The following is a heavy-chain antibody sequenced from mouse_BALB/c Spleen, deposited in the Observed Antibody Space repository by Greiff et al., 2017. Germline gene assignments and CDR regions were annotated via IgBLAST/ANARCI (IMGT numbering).Heavy chain of an antibody. Sequence: VQLKESGPGLVKPSQSLSLTCTVTGYSITSDYAWNWIRQFPGNKLEWMGYISYSGSTSYNPSLKSRISITRDTSKNQFFLQLNSVTTEDTATYYCARSYYYGSSPYWYFDVWGAGTTVTVSS. CDR3: ARSYYYGSSPYWYFDV. CDR2: ISYSGST. V-gene: IGHV3-2*02. D-gene: IGHD1-1*01. J-gene: IGHJ1*01. CDR1: GYSITSDYA.